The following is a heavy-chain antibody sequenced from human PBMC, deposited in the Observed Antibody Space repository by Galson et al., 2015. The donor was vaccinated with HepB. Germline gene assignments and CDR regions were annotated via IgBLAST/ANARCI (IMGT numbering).Heavy chain of an antibody. D-gene: IGHD2-15*01. CDR3: AREGDGGSCYSGCLPY. CDR1: GFTFSSYG. CDR2: IWYDGSNK. Sequence: SLRLSCAASGFTFSSYGMHWVRQAPGKGLEWVAVIWYDGSNKYYADSVKGRFTISRDNSKNTLYVQVNSLITEDTAVYYCAREGDGGSCYSGCLPYWGQGTLVTVSS. J-gene: IGHJ4*02. V-gene: IGHV3-33*01.